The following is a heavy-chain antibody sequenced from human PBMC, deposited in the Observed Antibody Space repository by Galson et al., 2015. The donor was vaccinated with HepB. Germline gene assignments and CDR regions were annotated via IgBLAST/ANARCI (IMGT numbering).Heavy chain of an antibody. Sequence: SLRLSCAGSGFTFSSYAMSWVRQAPGKGLEWVSVISSSGGSTYYADSVKGRFTISRDNSKNTLYLQMNSLRADDTAVYYCAFGSGSYALFDYWGQGTLVTVSS. V-gene: IGHV3-23*01. D-gene: IGHD3-10*01. J-gene: IGHJ4*02. CDR3: AFGSGSYALFDY. CDR2: ISSSGGST. CDR1: GFTFSSYA.